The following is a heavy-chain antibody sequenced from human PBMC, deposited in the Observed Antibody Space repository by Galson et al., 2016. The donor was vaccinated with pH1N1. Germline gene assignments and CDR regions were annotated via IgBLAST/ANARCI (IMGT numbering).Heavy chain of an antibody. Sequence: SLRLSCAASGLTFRSHVMSWVRQVPGKGLEWVAVITASADATFYGDSVKGRFFISRDNYRNTLSLQMNSLRADDTAIYYCVTRRPATTPGVIDYWGQGTPVTVS. D-gene: IGHD1/OR15-1a*01. CDR1: GLTFRSHV. V-gene: IGHV3-23*01. CDR2: ITASADAT. J-gene: IGHJ4*02. CDR3: VTRRPATTPGVIDY.